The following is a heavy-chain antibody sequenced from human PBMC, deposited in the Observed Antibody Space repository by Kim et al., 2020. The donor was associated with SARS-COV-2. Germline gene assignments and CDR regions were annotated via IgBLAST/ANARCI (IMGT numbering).Heavy chain of an antibody. CDR2: IYPGDFYT. Sequence: GESPKISCKGPGYSFTTYWIGWVRQMPGKRLEWMGNIYPGDFYTRYRPSFPCQVTISAAKSISTAYLQRSSLKSSDTAIYYCASGLSDYYVDVCGNGSPV. CDR3: ASGLSDYYVDV. V-gene: IGHV5-51*01. J-gene: IGHJ6*03. CDR1: GYSFTTYW. D-gene: IGHD6-25*01.